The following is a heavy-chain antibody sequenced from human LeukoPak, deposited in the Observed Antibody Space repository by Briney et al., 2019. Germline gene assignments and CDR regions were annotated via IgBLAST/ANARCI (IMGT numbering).Heavy chain of an antibody. CDR2: ISSSGSTI. CDR3: ARVQPHYYDSSGYPPDY. D-gene: IGHD3-22*01. Sequence: GGSLRLSCAASGFTFSDYYMSWIRQAPGKGLEWVSYISSSGSTIYYADSVKGRFTISRDNAKHSLYLQMNSLRAEDTAVYYCARVQPHYYDSSGYPPDYWGQGTLVTVSS. V-gene: IGHV3-11*01. J-gene: IGHJ4*02. CDR1: GFTFSDYY.